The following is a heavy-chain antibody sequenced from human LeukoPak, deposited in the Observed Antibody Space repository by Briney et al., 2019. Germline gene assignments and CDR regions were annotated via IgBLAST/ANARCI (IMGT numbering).Heavy chain of an antibody. V-gene: IGHV3-11*01. D-gene: IGHD3-16*01. CDR2: ISPTGDII. CDR1: GFTFGVYY. Sequence: PGGSLRLPCAASGFTFGVYYMTWIRQAPGRELEPLSFISPTGDIIKYVDSVKGRFTISRDNAKSSMYLEMNSLRAGDTAVYYCAREHWAAPDHWGQGTLVTVSP. CDR3: AREHWAAPDH. J-gene: IGHJ4*02.